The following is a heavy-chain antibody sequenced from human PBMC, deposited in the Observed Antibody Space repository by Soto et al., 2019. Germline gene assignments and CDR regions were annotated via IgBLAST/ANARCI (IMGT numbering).Heavy chain of an antibody. J-gene: IGHJ4*02. Sequence: QVQLVQSGAEVKKPGASVKVTCKASGYTFLSYGISWVRQAPGQGLEWMGWVTPYTGNIDYAQRVQGRVAMTTDTATTTAYTVLRSLRFDDTAVYYCARVAIFRVVILPHVDYWGQGTLVTVSS. D-gene: IGHD3-3*01. CDR3: ARVAIFRVVILPHVDY. CDR2: VTPYTGNI. CDR1: GYTFLSYG. V-gene: IGHV1-18*01.